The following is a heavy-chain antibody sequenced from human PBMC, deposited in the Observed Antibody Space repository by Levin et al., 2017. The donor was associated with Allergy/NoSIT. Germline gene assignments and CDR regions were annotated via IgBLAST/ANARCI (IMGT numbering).Heavy chain of an antibody. D-gene: IGHD6-13*01. CDR1: GFTFSNYP. CDR2: IGASSGTT. CDR3: ARHLLAAGREYDY. J-gene: IGHJ4*02. V-gene: IGHV3-23*01. Sequence: LSLTCTASGFTFSNYPMSWVRQTPGKGLEWISAIGASSGTTYYADSVKGRFTISKDYSKNILYLQMNSLRAEDTAVYYCARHLLAAGREYDYWGQGTLVTVSS.